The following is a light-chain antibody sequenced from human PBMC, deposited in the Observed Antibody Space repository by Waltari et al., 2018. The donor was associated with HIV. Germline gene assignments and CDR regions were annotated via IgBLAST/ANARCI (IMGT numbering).Light chain of an antibody. CDR2: GAS. V-gene: IGKV4-1*01. Sequence: DIVTTQSPGSLALSLGERATIYSRSSQNVAGRTKKRNGNYLDWYQHRPGRAPKLLFSGASTRESGVPDRFSGSGSGTDFTLTISSLQAEDAAIYYCHQYYVPPFTFGPGTEVHIK. J-gene: IGKJ3*01. CDR3: HQYYVPPFT. CDR1: QNVAGRTKKRNGNY.